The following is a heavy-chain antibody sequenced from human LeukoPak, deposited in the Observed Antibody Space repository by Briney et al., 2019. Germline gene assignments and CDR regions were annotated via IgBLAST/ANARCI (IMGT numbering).Heavy chain of an antibody. CDR1: GFTVSSNY. CDR3: ARFTQLERRVNRDDGWFDP. D-gene: IGHD1-1*01. CDR2: IYSGGST. J-gene: IGHJ5*02. Sequence: GGSLRLSCAASGFTVSSNYMSWVRQAPGKGLEWVSVIYSGGSTYYADSVKGRFTISRDNSKNTLYLQMNSLRAEDTAVYYCARFTQLERRVNRDDGWFDPWGQGTLVTVSS. V-gene: IGHV3-66*01.